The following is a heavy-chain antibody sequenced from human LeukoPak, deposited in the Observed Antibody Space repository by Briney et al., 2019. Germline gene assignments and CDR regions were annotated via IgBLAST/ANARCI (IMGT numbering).Heavy chain of an antibody. D-gene: IGHD6-19*01. V-gene: IGHV3-23*01. CDR2: IVGSDDAT. CDR1: GFTFSSYP. J-gene: IGHJ3*02. CDR3: AKRLYTSGWSAFDI. Sequence: GGSLRLSCAASGFTFSSYPMTWVRQAPGKGLEWVSAIVGSDDATYYADSVKGRFTTSRDNSKNTLYLQMNSLRAEDTAVYYCAKRLYTSGWSAFDIWGQGTMVTVSS.